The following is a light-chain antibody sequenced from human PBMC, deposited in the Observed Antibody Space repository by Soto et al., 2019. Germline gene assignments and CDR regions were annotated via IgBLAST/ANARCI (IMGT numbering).Light chain of an antibody. Sequence: EIVMTQSPATLSVSPGERATLSCRASQSILKNLAWYQQKPGQPPRLLIYCASTRATNIPGRFSGSGSGTEFTLTISSLQSEDFAVYYCQHYYTWPRTFGQGTKVEI. CDR3: QHYYTWPRT. CDR2: CAS. CDR1: QSILKN. V-gene: IGKV3-15*01. J-gene: IGKJ1*01.